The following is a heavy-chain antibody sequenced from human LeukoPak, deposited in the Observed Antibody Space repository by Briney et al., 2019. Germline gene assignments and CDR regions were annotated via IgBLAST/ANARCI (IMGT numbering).Heavy chain of an antibody. D-gene: IGHD3-22*01. CDR3: ARDRDYDSSGGFDY. J-gene: IGHJ4*02. CDR1: GYSISSGYY. CDR2: IYHSGST. V-gene: IGHV4-38-2*02. Sequence: SETLSLTCAVSGYSISSGYYWGWIRQPPGKGLEWIGSIYHSGSTYYNPSLKSRVTISVDTSKNQFSLKLSSVTAADTAVYYCARDRDYDSSGGFDYWGQGTLVTVSS.